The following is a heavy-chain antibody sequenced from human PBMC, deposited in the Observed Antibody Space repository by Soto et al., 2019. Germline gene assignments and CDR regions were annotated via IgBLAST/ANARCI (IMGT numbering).Heavy chain of an antibody. D-gene: IGHD3-9*01. V-gene: IGHV4-34*01. CDR2: INHSGST. Sequence: QVQLQQWGAGLLKPSETLSLTCAVYGGSFSGYYWSWIRQPPGKGLEWIGEINHSGSTNYNPSLKSRVTISVDTSKNQFSLKLSSVTAADTAVYYCARALLRYLLAPWCQGTLVTVSS. CDR3: ARALLRYLLAP. CDR1: GGSFSGYY. J-gene: IGHJ5*02.